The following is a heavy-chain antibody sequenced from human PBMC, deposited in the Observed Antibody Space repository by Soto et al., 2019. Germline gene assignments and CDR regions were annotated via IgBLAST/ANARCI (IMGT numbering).Heavy chain of an antibody. D-gene: IGHD5-12*01. CDR3: AKVDSGH. Sequence: GGSLRLSCAASGFTFDGYAMHWVRQAPGKGLEWVSGISWNSGSIGYADSVKGRFTISRDNAKNSLYLQMNSLRAEDTALYYCAKVDSGHWGQGTLVTVSS. CDR1: GFTFDGYA. V-gene: IGHV3-9*01. CDR2: ISWNSGSI. J-gene: IGHJ1*01.